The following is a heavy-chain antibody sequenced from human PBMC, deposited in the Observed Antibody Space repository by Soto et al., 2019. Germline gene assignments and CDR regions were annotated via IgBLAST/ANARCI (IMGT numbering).Heavy chain of an antibody. J-gene: IGHJ4*02. V-gene: IGHV4-34*01. CDR1: GGSFSGYY. CDR2: INHSGST. Sequence: KPSETLSLTCAVYGGSFSGYYWSWIRQPPGKGLEWIGEINHSGSTNYNPSLKSRVTISVDTSKNQFSLKLSSVTAADTAVYYCARESVTGRSGGYFDYWGQGTLVTVSS. CDR3: ARESVTGRSGGYFDY. D-gene: IGHD1-20*01.